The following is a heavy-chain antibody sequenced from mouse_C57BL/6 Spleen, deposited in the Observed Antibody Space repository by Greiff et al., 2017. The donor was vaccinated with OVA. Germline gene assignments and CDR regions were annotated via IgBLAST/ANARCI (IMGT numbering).Heavy chain of an antibody. J-gene: IGHJ3*01. D-gene: IGHD2-3*01. CDR3: ARLVTTFAY. CDR1: GYTLTSYW. V-gene: IGHV1-55*01. CDR2: IYPGSGST. Sequence: VQLQQPGAELVKPGASVKMSCKASGYTLTSYWITWVKQRPGQGLEWIGDIYPGSGSTNYNAKFKSKATLTVDPSSSTAYMQLSSLTSEDSAVYYCARLVTTFAYWGQGTLVTVSA.